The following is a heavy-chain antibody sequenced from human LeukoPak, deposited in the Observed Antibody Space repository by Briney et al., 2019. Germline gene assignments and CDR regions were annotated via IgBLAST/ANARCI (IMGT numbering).Heavy chain of an antibody. V-gene: IGHV1-24*01. CDR3: ATLIRITIFGVVRPFGY. D-gene: IGHD3-3*01. CDR2: FDPEDGET. Sequence: ASVKVSCKASGYTLTELSMHWVRQAPGKGLEWMGGFDPEDGETIYAQKFQGRVTMTEDTSTDTAYMELSSLGSEDTAVYYCATLIRITIFGVVRPFGYWGQGTLVTVSS. J-gene: IGHJ4*02. CDR1: GYTLTELS.